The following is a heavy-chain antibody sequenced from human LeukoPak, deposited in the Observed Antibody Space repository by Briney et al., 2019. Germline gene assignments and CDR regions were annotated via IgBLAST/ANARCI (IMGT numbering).Heavy chain of an antibody. Sequence: SQTLSLTCTVSGGSISSGGYYWGWIRQHPGKGLEWIGYIYYSGSTYYNPSLKSRVTISVDTSKNQFSLKLSSVTAADTAVYYCARGYCSSTSCYNFDYWGQGTLVTVSS. CDR2: IYYSGST. CDR3: ARGYCSSTSCYNFDY. D-gene: IGHD2-2*02. CDR1: GGSISSGGYY. J-gene: IGHJ4*02. V-gene: IGHV4-31*03.